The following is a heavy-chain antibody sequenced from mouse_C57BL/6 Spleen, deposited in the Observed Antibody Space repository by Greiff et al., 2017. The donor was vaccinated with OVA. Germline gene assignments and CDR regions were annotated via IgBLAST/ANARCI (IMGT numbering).Heavy chain of an antibody. CDR1: GFTFSNYW. V-gene: IGHV6-3*01. CDR3: SPYDYDMDY. D-gene: IGHD2-3*01. J-gene: IGHJ4*01. CDR2: ISSKSGNYAT. Sequence: EVQVVQSGGGLVQPGGSMKLSCVASGFTFSNYWMNWVRQSPEKGLEWVAQISSKSGNYATHYAETVKGTFTISRDDSKSSVYLQMNNLRAEDTCICYCSPYDYDMDYWGQGTTVTVSS.